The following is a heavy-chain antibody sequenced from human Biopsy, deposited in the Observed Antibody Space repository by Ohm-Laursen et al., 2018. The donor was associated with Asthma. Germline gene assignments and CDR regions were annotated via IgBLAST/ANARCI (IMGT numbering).Heavy chain of an antibody. CDR3: ARVDGVVEPATRMGGMDV. J-gene: IGHJ6*02. CDR1: GFAVSRDY. D-gene: IGHD2-15*01. CDR2: IYSGGTS. V-gene: IGHV3-66*02. Sequence: SLRLSCTAPGFAVSRDYMFWVRQAPGKGLEWVSVIYSGGTSHTADSVKDRFTISRDNSKNTLDLQMNSLSAEDSAVYYCARVDGVVEPATRMGGMDVWGQGTTVTVSS.